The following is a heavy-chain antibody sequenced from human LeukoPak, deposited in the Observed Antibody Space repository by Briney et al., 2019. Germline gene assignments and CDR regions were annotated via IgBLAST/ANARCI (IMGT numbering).Heavy chain of an antibody. CDR2: INHSGST. V-gene: IGHV4-34*01. D-gene: IGHD2-21*02. CDR3: ARGPPHSSEVVTAMMADYYYYYGMDV. J-gene: IGHJ6*02. CDR1: GGSFSGYY. Sequence: SETPSLTCAVYGGSFSGYYWSWIRQPPGKGLEWIGEINHSGSTNYNPSLKSRVTISVDTSKNQFSLKLSSVTAADTAVYYCARGPPHSSEVVTAMMADYYYYYGMDVWGQGTTVTVSS.